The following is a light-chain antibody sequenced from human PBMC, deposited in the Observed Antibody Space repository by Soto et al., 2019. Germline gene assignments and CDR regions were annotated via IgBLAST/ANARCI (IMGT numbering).Light chain of an antibody. CDR3: QQYGRSWT. CDR1: QSISSSY. Sequence: EIVLTQSPGTLSLSPGERATLSCRASQSISSSYLGWYQQKPGQAPRLLIYGASSRATGIPDRFSGSGSGKDFTLIISRLEPEGFAVYYCQQYGRSWTFGQGTKVEIK. V-gene: IGKV3-20*01. CDR2: GAS. J-gene: IGKJ1*01.